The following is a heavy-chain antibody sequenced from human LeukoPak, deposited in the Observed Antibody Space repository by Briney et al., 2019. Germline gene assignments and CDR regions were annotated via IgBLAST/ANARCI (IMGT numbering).Heavy chain of an antibody. J-gene: IGHJ4*02. CDR2: IYTSGST. V-gene: IGHV4-4*07. CDR1: GGSISSYY. CDR3: AREGLYCTNGVCYFDY. Sequence: SETLSLTCTVSGGSISSYYWSWIRQPAGKGLERIGRIYTSGSTNYNPSLKSRVTMSVDTSKNQFSLKLSSVTAADTAVYYCAREGLYCTNGVCYFDYWGQGTLVTVSS. D-gene: IGHD2-8*01.